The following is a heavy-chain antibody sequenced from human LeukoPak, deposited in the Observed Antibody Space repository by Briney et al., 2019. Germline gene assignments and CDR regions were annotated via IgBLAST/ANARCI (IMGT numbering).Heavy chain of an antibody. J-gene: IGHJ4*02. CDR1: GGSISSSSYY. CDR3: ARHGVEMATIIHFDY. Sequence: PSETLSLTCTVSGGSISSSSYYWGWIRQPPGKGLEWIGSIYYSGSTYYNPSLKSRVTISVDTSKNQFSLKLSSVTAADTAVYYCARHGVEMATIIHFDYWGQGTLVTVSS. V-gene: IGHV4-39*01. CDR2: IYYSGST. D-gene: IGHD5-24*01.